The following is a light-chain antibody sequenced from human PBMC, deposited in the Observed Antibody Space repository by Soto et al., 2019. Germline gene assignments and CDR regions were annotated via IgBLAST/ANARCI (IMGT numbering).Light chain of an antibody. J-gene: IGKJ1*01. CDR3: QQSYSTPWT. Sequence: EIVLTQSPGTLSLSPGERATHSCRASQSVRSNLAWYQQKPGQAPRLLIYGASNRATGIPDRFSGSGSGTDFTLTISRLEPEDFGTYYCQQSYSTPWTFGQGTKVDI. V-gene: IGKV3-20*01. CDR1: QSVRSN. CDR2: GAS.